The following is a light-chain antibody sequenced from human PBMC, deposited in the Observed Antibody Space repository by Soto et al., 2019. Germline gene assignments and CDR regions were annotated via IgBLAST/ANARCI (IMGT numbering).Light chain of an antibody. V-gene: IGKV3-20*01. Sequence: PGERATLSCRASQSVSNNYLAWYQQKPGQAPRRLIYGASSRATGIPDRFSGSGSGTDFTLTTSRLEPEDFAVYYCQQYSTSPTFGEGTQLEIK. J-gene: IGKJ5*01. CDR3: QQYSTSPT. CDR1: QSVSNNY. CDR2: GAS.